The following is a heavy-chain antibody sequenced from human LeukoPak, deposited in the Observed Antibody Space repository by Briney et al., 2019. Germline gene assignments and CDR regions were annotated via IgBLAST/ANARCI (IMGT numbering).Heavy chain of an antibody. CDR1: GYTFTSYG. V-gene: IGHV1-18*01. CDR2: ISAYNGNT. CDR3: ALEHGYEDAFDI. J-gene: IGHJ3*02. Sequence: ASVKVSCKASGYTFTSYGISWVRQAPGQGLEWMGWISAYNGNTNYAQKLQGRVTMTTDTPTSTAYMELRSLRSDDTAVYYCALEHGYEDAFDIWGQGTMVTVSS. D-gene: IGHD1/OR15-1a*01.